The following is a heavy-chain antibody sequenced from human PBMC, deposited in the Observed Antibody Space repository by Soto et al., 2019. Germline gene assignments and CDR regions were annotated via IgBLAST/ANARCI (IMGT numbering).Heavy chain of an antibody. CDR1: GYTFTSYG. D-gene: IGHD6-13*01. CDR3: ERVESGYSRSWYGNYYGMDV. Sequence: ASVKVSCKASGYTFTSYGISWVRQAPGQGLEWMGWISAYNGNTNYAQKLQGRVTMTTDTSTSTAYMELRSLRSDDTAVYYCERVESGYSRSWYGNYYGMDVWGQGTTVTVSS. V-gene: IGHV1-18*01. J-gene: IGHJ6*02. CDR2: ISAYNGNT.